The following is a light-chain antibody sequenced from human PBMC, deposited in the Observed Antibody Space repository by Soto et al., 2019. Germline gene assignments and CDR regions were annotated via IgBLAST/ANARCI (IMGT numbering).Light chain of an antibody. Sequence: QSALTQPASVSGSPGQSITISCTGTSSDVGGYNYVSWYQQHPGKAPKLMIYDVSNRPSGVSNRFSGSKSGNTASLTISGLQAEDEADYYCSSYTSSSTRVWVFGGGTQLTVL. CDR3: SSYTSSSTRVWV. V-gene: IGLV2-14*01. CDR2: DVS. CDR1: SSDVGGYNY. J-gene: IGLJ3*02.